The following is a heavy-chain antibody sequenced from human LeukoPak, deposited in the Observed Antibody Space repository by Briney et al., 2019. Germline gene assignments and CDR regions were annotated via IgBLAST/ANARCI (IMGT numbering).Heavy chain of an antibody. J-gene: IGHJ4*02. CDR2: INPNSGGT. CDR1: GYTFTGYY. CDR3: ARVQGYYDPLEYFDY. Sequence: ASVKVSCKASGYTFTGYYMHWVRQAPGQGLEWMGWINPNSGGTNYAQKFQGRVTMTRDTSIRTAYMELSRLRTDDTAVYYCARVQGYYDPLEYFDYWGQGTLVTVSS. V-gene: IGHV1-2*02. D-gene: IGHD3-22*01.